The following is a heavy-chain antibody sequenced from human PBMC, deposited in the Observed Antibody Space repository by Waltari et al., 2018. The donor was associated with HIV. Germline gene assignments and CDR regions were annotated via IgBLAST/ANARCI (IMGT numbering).Heavy chain of an antibody. J-gene: IGHJ2*01. CDR1: GFTFSNFW. Sequence: EVQLLESGGGLVQPGGSLRLSCAASGFTFSNFWMHWVRQVPGKGPVWISRLNGDGTTNLYADSVKGRFTISRDNTRDALYLQMNSLRAEDTAVYYCAWRHATEGVLDLWGRGTLVTVSS. V-gene: IGHV3-74*01. CDR3: AWRHATEGVLDL. D-gene: IGHD3-10*01. CDR2: LNGDGTTN.